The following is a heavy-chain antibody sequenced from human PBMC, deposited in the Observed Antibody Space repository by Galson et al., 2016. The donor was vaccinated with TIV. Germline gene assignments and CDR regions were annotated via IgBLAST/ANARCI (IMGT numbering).Heavy chain of an antibody. Sequence: ETLSLTCTVSGFSIASGYFWGWIRQPPGRGLEWLGNMHQSGSSYYNPSLKSRLTISVDTSKNQFSLTLRSVTAADSAVYYCARDCTSSTCRIYYYGMDVWGQGTTVTVSS. CDR3: ARDCTSSTCRIYYYGMDV. D-gene: IGHD2-15*01. CDR2: MHQSGSS. CDR1: GFSIASGYF. J-gene: IGHJ6*02. V-gene: IGHV4-38-2*02.